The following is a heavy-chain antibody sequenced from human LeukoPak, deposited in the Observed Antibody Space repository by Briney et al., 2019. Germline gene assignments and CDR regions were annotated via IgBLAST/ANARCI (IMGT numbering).Heavy chain of an antibody. Sequence: PSETLSLTCSVSGGPITTSSYYWGWIRQPPEKGLEWIGSIYYTGGTNYSPSLKSRVTISVDTSKNQFSLKLTSVTAADTAVYYCARGNSGLVLRNYYMDVWGKGTTVTVSS. V-gene: IGHV4-39*07. CDR3: ARGNSGLVLRNYYMDV. D-gene: IGHD6-6*01. CDR2: IYYTGGT. CDR1: GGPITTSSYY. J-gene: IGHJ6*03.